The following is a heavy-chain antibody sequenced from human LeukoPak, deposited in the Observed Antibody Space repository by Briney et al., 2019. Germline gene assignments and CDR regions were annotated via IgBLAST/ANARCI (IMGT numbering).Heavy chain of an antibody. CDR3: VTKEPSTSGWSY. CDR2: IRKDGSDI. CDR1: GFTFSTYW. Sequence: GGSLRLSCAASGFTFSTYWMSWVRQAPGKGLEWVANIRKDGSDIHYVDSVKGRFTISRDDAVNSVYLQMNDLRADDTGVYYCVTKEPSTSGWSYWGQGTLVTVSS. V-gene: IGHV3-7*01. J-gene: IGHJ4*02. D-gene: IGHD6-19*01.